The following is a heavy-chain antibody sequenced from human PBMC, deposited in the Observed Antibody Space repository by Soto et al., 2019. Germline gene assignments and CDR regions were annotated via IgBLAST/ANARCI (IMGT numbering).Heavy chain of an antibody. Sequence: QVQLQESGPGLVKPSETLSLSCSVSSDSIKTYYWSWIRQPPGKGLEWIGYLYNTGSTNYNPSLKSRVTISLDTSKNQFSLEPNSVTAADTAVYYCARVKGSGWYYLDYWGQGTLVTVSS. CDR1: SDSIKTYY. CDR3: ARVKGSGWYYLDY. V-gene: IGHV4-59*08. J-gene: IGHJ4*02. D-gene: IGHD6-19*01. CDR2: LYNTGST.